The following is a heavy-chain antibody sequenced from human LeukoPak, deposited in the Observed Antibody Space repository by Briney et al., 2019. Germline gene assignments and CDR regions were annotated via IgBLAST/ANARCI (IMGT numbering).Heavy chain of an antibody. CDR3: ARVLEMATPGGDY. Sequence: GASVKVSCKASGYTFTDHYMHWVRQAPGQGLEWMGWINPNSGGTNYAQKFQGRVTMTRDTSISTAYMELSRLRSDDTAVYYCARVLEMATPGGDYWGQGTLVTVSS. D-gene: IGHD5-24*01. V-gene: IGHV1-2*02. CDR1: GYTFTDHY. CDR2: INPNSGGT. J-gene: IGHJ4*02.